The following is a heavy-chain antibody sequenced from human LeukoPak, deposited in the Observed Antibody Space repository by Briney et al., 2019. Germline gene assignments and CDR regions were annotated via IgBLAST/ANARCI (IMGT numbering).Heavy chain of an antibody. J-gene: IGHJ4*02. D-gene: IGHD3-10*01. CDR3: ARDLRMGYYGSGSCFDY. CDR2: INSDGSST. CDR1: GFTFSSYW. Sequence: GGSLRLSCAASGFTFSSYWMHWVRQAPGKGLVWVSRINSDGSSTSYADSVKGRFTISRDNAKNTLYLQMNSLRVEDTAVYYCARDLRMGYYGSGSCFDYWGQGTLVTVSS. V-gene: IGHV3-74*01.